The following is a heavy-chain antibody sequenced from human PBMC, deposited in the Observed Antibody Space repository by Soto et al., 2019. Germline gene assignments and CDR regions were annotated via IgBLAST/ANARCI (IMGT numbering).Heavy chain of an antibody. V-gene: IGHV3-74*01. Sequence: PGGSLRLSCADSGFTFSSYWMHWVRQTPGKGLVWVSRINSDGSRTSYADSVKGRFTISRDNAKKTLYLQMNSLRVEDTAVYYCASDAFDIWGQGTMVTVS. CDR2: INSDGSRT. CDR1: GFTFSSYW. CDR3: ASDAFDI. J-gene: IGHJ3*02.